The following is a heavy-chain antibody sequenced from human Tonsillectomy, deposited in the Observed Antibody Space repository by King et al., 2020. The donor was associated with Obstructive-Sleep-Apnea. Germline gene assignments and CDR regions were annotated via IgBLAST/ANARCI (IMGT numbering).Heavy chain of an antibody. CDR2: ISSSSSYT. D-gene: IGHD3-22*01. J-gene: IGHJ4*02. V-gene: IGHV3-11*06. CDR1: GFTFSDYY. CDR3: ARGGRYYDSSGPPTPFDY. Sequence: VQLVESGGGLVKPGGSLRLSCAASGFTFSDYYMSWIRQAPGKGLEWVSYISSSSSYTNYADSVKGRFTISRDNAKNSLYLQMNSLRAEDTAVYYCARGGRYYDSSGPPTPFDYWGQGTLVTVSS.